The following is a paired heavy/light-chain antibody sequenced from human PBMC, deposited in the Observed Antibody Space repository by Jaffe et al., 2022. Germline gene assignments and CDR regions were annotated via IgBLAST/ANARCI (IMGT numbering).Light chain of an antibody. Sequence: QSALTQPPSVSGSPGQSVTISCTGTSSDVGSYNRVSWYQQPPGTAPKLMIYEVSNRPSGVPDRFSGSKSGNTASLTISGLQAEDEADYYCSSYTSSSTSDWVFGGGTKLTVL. V-gene: IGLV2-18*02. CDR3: SSYTSSSTSDWV. J-gene: IGLJ3*02. CDR1: SSDVGSYNR. CDR2: EVS.
Heavy chain of an antibody. V-gene: IGHV1-2*02. CDR1: GYTFTGYY. Sequence: QVQLVQSGAEVKKPGASVKVSCKASGYTFTGYYMHWVRQAPGQGLEWMGWINPNSGGTNYAQKFQGRVTMTRDTSISTAYMELSRLRSDDTAVYYCARDLSSISGIAAAGKGWVYWGQGTLVTVSS. CDR2: INPNSGGT. J-gene: IGHJ4*02. D-gene: IGHD6-13*01. CDR3: ARDLSSISGIAAAGKGWVY.